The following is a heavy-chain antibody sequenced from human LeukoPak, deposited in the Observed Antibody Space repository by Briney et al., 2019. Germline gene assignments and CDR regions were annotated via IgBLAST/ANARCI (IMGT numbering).Heavy chain of an antibody. J-gene: IGHJ3*02. V-gene: IGHV3-7*03. CDR1: GFTFSRNW. D-gene: IGHD2-2*01. CDR3: ARDSAYCSSTSCVGDASDI. Sequence: GGSLRLSCAASGFTFSRNWMSWVRQAPGKGLEWVANIKQDGSEKNYVDSVKGRFTISRDNAKNSLYLQMNSLRAEDTAVYYCARDSAYCSSTSCVGDASDIWGQGTMVTVSS. CDR2: IKQDGSEK.